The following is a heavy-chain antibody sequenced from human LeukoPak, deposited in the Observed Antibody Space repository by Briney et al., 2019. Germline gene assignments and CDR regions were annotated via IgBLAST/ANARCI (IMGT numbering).Heavy chain of an antibody. CDR1: GFTFDDYA. D-gene: IGHD5-24*01. CDR3: ARGEDGRD. CDR2: ISWNSGSI. J-gene: IGHJ4*02. Sequence: PGRSLRLSCAASGFTFDDYAMHWVRQAPGKGLEWVSGISWNSGSIGYADSVKGRFTISRDNAKNSLYLQMNSLRAEDTAVYYCARGEDGRDWGQGTLVTVSS. V-gene: IGHV3-9*01.